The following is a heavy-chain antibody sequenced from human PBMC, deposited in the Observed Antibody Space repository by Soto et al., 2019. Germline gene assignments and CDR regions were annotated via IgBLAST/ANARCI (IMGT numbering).Heavy chain of an antibody. CDR2: IYYSGST. Sequence: QLQLQESGPGLVMPSETLSLTCSVYGGSISSSSYFWSWVRQPPGKGLEWIGSIYYSGSTYYNPSIKSRVTVSVDTSKNQFSLKLSSVTAADTAVYYCARHPSDFWFDPWGQGTLVTVSS. D-gene: IGHD2-21*02. CDR3: ARHPSDFWFDP. V-gene: IGHV4-39*01. J-gene: IGHJ5*02. CDR1: GGSISSSSYF.